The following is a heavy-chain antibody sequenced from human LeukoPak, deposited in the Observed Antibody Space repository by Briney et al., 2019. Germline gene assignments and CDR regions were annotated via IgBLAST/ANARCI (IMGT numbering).Heavy chain of an antibody. CDR2: INPNSGDT. Sequence: ASVKVSCKASGYTFTDYYMHWVRQAPGQGLEWMGWINPNSGDTNYAQKFQGRVTMTRDTSIRTAYMELSRLKSDDTGVYYCARDATETMTTDFWGQGTLVTVSS. CDR3: ARDATETMTTDF. D-gene: IGHD2-15*01. CDR1: GYTFTDYY. J-gene: IGHJ4*02. V-gene: IGHV1-2*02.